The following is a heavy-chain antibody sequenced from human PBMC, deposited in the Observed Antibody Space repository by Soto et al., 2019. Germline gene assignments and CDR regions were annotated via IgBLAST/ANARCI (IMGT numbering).Heavy chain of an antibody. D-gene: IGHD4-17*01. V-gene: IGHV4-59*01. CDR2: IYYSGST. J-gene: IGHJ6*03. CDR1: GGSISSYY. CDR3: ARALYYGDPHLYYYYYYMDV. Sequence: SETLSLTCTVSGGSISSYYWSWIRQPPGKGLEWIGYIYYSGSTNYNPSLKSRGTISVDTSKNQFSLKLSSVTAADTAVCYCARALYYGDPHLYYYYYYMDVWGKGTTVTVSS.